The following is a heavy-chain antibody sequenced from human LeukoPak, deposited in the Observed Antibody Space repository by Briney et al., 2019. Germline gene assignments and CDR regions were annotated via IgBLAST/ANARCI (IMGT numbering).Heavy chain of an antibody. CDR2: INSDGSST. Sequence: GGSLRLSCAASGFTFSSSWMHWVRQAPGKGLVWVSRINSDGSSTTYADSVKGRFTISRDNAKNTLYLQMNSLRAEDTAVYYCAKDVIGYCSSTSCYNWFDPWGQGTLVTVSS. CDR3: AKDVIGYCSSTSCYNWFDP. V-gene: IGHV3-74*01. D-gene: IGHD2-2*01. J-gene: IGHJ5*02. CDR1: GFTFSSSW.